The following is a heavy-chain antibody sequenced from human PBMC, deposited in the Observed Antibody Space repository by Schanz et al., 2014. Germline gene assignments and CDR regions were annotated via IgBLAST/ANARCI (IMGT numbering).Heavy chain of an antibody. V-gene: IGHV3-33*01. CDR2: IRYDGRNK. D-gene: IGHD6-19*01. CDR3: AREECSATSCYFKY. J-gene: IGHJ4*02. Sequence: QAQLVESGGGVVQPGRSLRLSCVASGFTFISYDIHWVRQAPGKGLEWVAVIRYDGRNKNFVESVKGRFTISRDNSNNTVYLQMNTLRDEDTAVYYCAREECSATSCYFKYWGQGTLDNVAA. CDR1: GFTFISYD.